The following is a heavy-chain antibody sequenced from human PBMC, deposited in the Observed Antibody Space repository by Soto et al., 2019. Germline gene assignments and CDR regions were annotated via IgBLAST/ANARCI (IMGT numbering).Heavy chain of an antibody. D-gene: IGHD2-2*01. Sequence: GASLKISCNGSGYSFTSYWIGWVRQRPGKGLEWMGIIYPGDSDTRYSPSFQGQITLSADKSISTAYLQWSSLKASDTAMYYCARNRQYCSSTSCYWGDYYGMDVWGQGTTVTVSS. CDR2: IYPGDSDT. J-gene: IGHJ6*02. CDR1: GYSFTSYW. V-gene: IGHV5-51*01. CDR3: ARNRQYCSSTSCYWGDYYGMDV.